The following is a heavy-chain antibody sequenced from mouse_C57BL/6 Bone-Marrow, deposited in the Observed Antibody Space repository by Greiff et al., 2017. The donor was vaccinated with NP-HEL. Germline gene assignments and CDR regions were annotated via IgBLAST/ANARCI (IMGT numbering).Heavy chain of an antibody. CDR3: ARKGITTVVRDYAMDY. D-gene: IGHD1-1*01. CDR1: GYTFTSYW. V-gene: IGHV1-72*01. Sequence: VQLQQPGAELVKPGASVKLSCKASGYTFTSYWMHWVKQRPGRGLEWIGRIDPNSGGTKYNEKFKSKATLTVDKPSSTAYMQLSSLTSEDSAVYYCARKGITTVVRDYAMDYWGQGTSVTVSS. J-gene: IGHJ4*01. CDR2: IDPNSGGT.